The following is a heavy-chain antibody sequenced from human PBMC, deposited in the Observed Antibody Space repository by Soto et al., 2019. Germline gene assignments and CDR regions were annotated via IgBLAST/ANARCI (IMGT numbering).Heavy chain of an antibody. J-gene: IGHJ5*02. Sequence: SSVKVSCKASGYTFTSYYMHWLRQAPGQWLEWMGWISAYNGNTNYAQKLQGRVTMTTDTSTSTAYMELRSLRSDDTAVYYCARAAGRYSSSIRNWFDPWGQGTLVTVS. V-gene: IGHV1-18*04. CDR1: GYTFTSYY. CDR3: ARAAGRYSSSIRNWFDP. CDR2: ISAYNGNT. D-gene: IGHD6-6*01.